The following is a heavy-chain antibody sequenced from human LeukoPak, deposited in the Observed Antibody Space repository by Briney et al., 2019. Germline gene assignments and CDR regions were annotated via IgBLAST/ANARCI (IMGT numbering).Heavy chain of an antibody. CDR3: ARDATSIVGATTLWYFDL. CDR2: IYYSGST. CDR1: GGSISSYY. J-gene: IGHJ2*01. V-gene: IGHV4-59*01. D-gene: IGHD1-26*01. Sequence: SETLSLTCTVSGGSISSYYWSWIRQPPGKGLEWIGYIYYSGSTNHNPSLKSRVTISVDTSKNQFSLKLSSVTAADTAVYYCARDATSIVGATTLWYFDLWGRGTLVTVSS.